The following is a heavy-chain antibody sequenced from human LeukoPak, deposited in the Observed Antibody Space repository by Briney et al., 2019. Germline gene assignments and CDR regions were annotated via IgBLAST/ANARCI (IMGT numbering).Heavy chain of an antibody. CDR2: ISGSGDIT. D-gene: IGHD5-24*01. Sequence: PGGSLRLSCSASAFTFSSYTMHWVRQAPGKGLEYVSAISGSGDITKYADSVKGRFTISRDNSKNTLHLQMSSLRAEDTAVYYCVKRDGYKYDYWGQGTLVTVSS. J-gene: IGHJ4*02. CDR1: AFTFSSYT. V-gene: IGHV3-64D*06. CDR3: VKRDGYKYDY.